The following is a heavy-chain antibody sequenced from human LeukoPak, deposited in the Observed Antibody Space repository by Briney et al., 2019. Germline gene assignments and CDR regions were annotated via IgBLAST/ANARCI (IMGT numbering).Heavy chain of an antibody. CDR1: GYTFTGYY. Sequence: GASVKVSCKASGYTFTGYYMHWVRQAPGQGLEWMGWINPNSGGTNYAQKFQGRVTMTRDTSISTAHMELSRLRSDDTAVYYCARASDLYDYVWGSYRYYFDYWGQGTLVTVST. D-gene: IGHD3-16*02. V-gene: IGHV1-2*02. CDR3: ARASDLYDYVWGSYRYYFDY. CDR2: INPNSGGT. J-gene: IGHJ4*02.